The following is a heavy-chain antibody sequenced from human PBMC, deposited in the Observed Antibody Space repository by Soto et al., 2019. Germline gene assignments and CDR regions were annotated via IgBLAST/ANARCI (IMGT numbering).Heavy chain of an antibody. CDR1: GFTFSSYS. D-gene: IGHD6-6*01. J-gene: IGHJ6*03. V-gene: IGHV3-21*01. CDR2: ISSSSSYI. Sequence: GGSLRLSCAASGFTFSSYSMNWVRQAPGKGLEWVSSISSSSSYIYYADSVKGRFTISRDNAKNSLYLQMNSLRAEDTAVYYCAAGARRHPYYYYYYMDVWGKGTTVTVSS. CDR3: AAGARRHPYYYYYYMDV.